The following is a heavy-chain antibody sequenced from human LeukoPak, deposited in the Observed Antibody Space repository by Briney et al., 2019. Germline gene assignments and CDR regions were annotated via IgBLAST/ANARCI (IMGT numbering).Heavy chain of an antibody. D-gene: IGHD6-13*01. CDR3: ARSRPYGTTWYGRSDF. CDR2: IRQDGDTK. J-gene: IGHJ4*02. CDR1: GFPFNAYW. V-gene: IGHV3-7*03. Sequence: PGGSLRLSCAASGFPFNAYWMTWVRQAPGKGLEWVANIRQDGDTKYYVDSVKGRFTISRDNAMHSLYLQMNSLRAEDTAIYYCARSRPYGTTWYGRSDFWGQGTLVTVSS.